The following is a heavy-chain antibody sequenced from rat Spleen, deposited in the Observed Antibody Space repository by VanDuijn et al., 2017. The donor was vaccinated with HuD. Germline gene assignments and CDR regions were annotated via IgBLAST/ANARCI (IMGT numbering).Heavy chain of an antibody. CDR1: GFTFSDYG. D-gene: IGHD1-9*01. V-gene: IGHV5S13*01. CDR2: ITTGCGNT. J-gene: IGHJ2*01. CDR3: ARRHYGYTDYFDY. Sequence: EVQLVESGGGLVQPGRSLKLSCAASGFTFSDYGMAWVRQAPTKGLEWVASITTGCGNTYYRDSVKGRFTISTDNAKSTLSLQMDSLRSEDTATYYCARRHYGYTDYFDYWGQGVMVTVSS.